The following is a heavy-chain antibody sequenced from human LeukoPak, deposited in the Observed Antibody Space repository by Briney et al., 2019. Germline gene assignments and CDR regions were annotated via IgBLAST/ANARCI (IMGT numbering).Heavy chain of an antibody. CDR2: IYYSGST. D-gene: IGHD4-17*01. J-gene: IGHJ3*02. CDR1: GGSISSGGYY. Sequence: PSETLSLTCTVSGGSISSGGYYWSWIRQHPGTGLEWIGYIYYSGSTYYNPSLKSRVTISVDTSKNQFSLKLSSVTAADTAVYYCARDPLRIDAFDIWGQGTMVTVSS. CDR3: ARDPLRIDAFDI. V-gene: IGHV4-31*03.